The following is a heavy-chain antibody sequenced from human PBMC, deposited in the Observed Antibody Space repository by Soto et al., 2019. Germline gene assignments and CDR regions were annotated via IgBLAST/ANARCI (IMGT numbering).Heavy chain of an antibody. V-gene: IGHV4-30-4*01. CDR1: GGSISSGDYY. CDR3: ARDHGDVWSGDKFVCGWFDP. D-gene: IGHD3-3*01. J-gene: IGHJ5*02. CDR2: IYYSGST. Sequence: QVQLQESGPGLVKPSQTLSFTCTVSGGSISSGDYYWSWIRRPPGKCLEWIGYIYYSGSTYYNPSLKRRITISLDTSKDQFSLKLSSVTAADTDVYYCARDHGDVWSGDKFVCGWFDPWGQGTLVTVSA.